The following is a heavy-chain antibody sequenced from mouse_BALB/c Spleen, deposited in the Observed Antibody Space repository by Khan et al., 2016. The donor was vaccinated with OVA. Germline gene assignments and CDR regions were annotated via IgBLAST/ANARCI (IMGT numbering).Heavy chain of an antibody. D-gene: IGHD2-14*01. CDR3: ARRRYGGFAD. Sequence: QVQLQQSGAELVKPGTSVKLSCKASGYTFTSYDINWVRQRPEQGLDWIGWIYPGDGCPKYNEKFKGQVTLTTDTSSSTAYMQISRLKSEDTAIDFCARRRYGGFADWGQGTLVTVSA. CDR1: GYTFTSYD. CDR2: IYPGDGCP. V-gene: IGHV1-85*01. J-gene: IGHJ3*01.